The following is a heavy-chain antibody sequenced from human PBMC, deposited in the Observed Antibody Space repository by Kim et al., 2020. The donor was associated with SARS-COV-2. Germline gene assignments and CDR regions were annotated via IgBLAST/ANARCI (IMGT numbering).Heavy chain of an antibody. CDR3: ARDSSGSYPQRRGYLDY. Sequence: GGSLRLSCAASGFTVSSNYMSWVRQAPGKGLEWVSVIYSGGSTYYADSVKGRFTISRDNSKNTLYLQMNSLRAEDTAVYYCARDSSGSYPQRRGYLDYWGQGTLVTVSS. CDR2: IYSGGST. D-gene: IGHD1-26*01. J-gene: IGHJ4*02. CDR1: GFTVSSNY. V-gene: IGHV3-53*01.